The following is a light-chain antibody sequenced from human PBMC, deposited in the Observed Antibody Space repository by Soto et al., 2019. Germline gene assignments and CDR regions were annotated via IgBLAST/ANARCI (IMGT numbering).Light chain of an antibody. CDR3: QQYGSSGT. V-gene: IGKV3-20*01. CDR1: QTVGVR. Sequence: DIVLTQSPATLSASPGERATLSCRASQTVGVRLAWYQHKPGQAPRLLIYEASNRAAGVPGRFSGSVSGTDFTLTISRLEPEDFAVYYCQQYGSSGTFGQGTKVDIK. CDR2: EAS. J-gene: IGKJ1*01.